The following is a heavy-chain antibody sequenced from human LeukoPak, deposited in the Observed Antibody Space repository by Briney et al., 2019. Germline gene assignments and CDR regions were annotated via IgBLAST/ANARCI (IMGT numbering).Heavy chain of an antibody. D-gene: IGHD3-10*01. J-gene: IGHJ4*02. V-gene: IGHV1-2*02. CDR3: ARDLSITMVRAPFY. CDR2: INPNRGGT. CDR1: ANTLGYY. Sequence: ASVKVSCKASANTLGYYIHWVRQAPGQGLEWMGWINPNRGGTNYAQKFQGRVTMTRHTSISTAFMGLSRLRSDDTAVYYCARDLSITMVRAPFYWGPGTPVTVSS.